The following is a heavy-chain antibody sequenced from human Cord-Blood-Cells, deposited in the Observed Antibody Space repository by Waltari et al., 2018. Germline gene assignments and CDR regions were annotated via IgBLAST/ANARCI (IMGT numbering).Heavy chain of an antibody. CDR2: IIPIFGTA. Sequence: QVQLVQSGAEVKKPGSSVKVSCKASGGTFSSYAITWVRQALGQGLEWMGGIIPIFGTANYAQKFQGRVTITADESTSTAYMELSSRRSEDTAVYYGARAENGGGGYDAFDIWGQGTMVTVSS. J-gene: IGHJ3*02. CDR3: ARAENGGGGYDAFDI. CDR1: GGTFSSYA. D-gene: IGHD2-8*01. V-gene: IGHV1-69*01.